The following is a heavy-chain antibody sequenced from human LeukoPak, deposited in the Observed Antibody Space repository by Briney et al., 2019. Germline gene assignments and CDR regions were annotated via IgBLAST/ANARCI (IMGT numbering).Heavy chain of an antibody. Sequence: GSSVEVSCKASGGTFSSYAISWVRQAPGQGREWMGRIIPILGIANYAQKFQGRVTITADKSTSTAYMELSSLRSEATAVYYCARDRLSVNYFNYWGQGTLVTVS. V-gene: IGHV1-69*04. J-gene: IGHJ4*02. CDR2: IIPILGIA. CDR3: ARDRLSVNYFNY. CDR1: GGTFSSYA. D-gene: IGHD6-25*01.